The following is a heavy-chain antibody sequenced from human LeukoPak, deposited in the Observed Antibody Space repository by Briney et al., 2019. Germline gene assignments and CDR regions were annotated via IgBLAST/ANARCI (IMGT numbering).Heavy chain of an antibody. CDR2: ITSSSNYI. CDR3: AKGAIPIYGVVDF. Sequence: GGSLRLSCAASGFTFSSYSMNWVRQAPGKGLEWVSSITSSSNYIYYADSVRGRFTISRDNSKNTVYLQMNSLRAEDTAVYYCAKGAIPIYGVVDFWGQGTLVTVSS. D-gene: IGHD3-3*01. J-gene: IGHJ4*02. V-gene: IGHV3-21*04. CDR1: GFTFSSYS.